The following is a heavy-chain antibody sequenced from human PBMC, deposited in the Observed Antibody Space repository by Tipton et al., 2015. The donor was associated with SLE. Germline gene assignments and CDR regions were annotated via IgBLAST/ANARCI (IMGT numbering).Heavy chain of an antibody. CDR2: IYYSGST. CDR3: ARAQGGGSTYMDV. J-gene: IGHJ6*03. CDR1: GGSISSSSYY. D-gene: IGHD3-16*01. V-gene: IGHV4-61*05. Sequence: TLSLTCTVSGGSISSSSYYWSWIRQPPGKGLEWIGYIYYSGSTYYNPSLKSRVTISVDTSKNQFSLKLSSVTAADTAVYYCARAQGGGSTYMDVWGKGTTVTVSS.